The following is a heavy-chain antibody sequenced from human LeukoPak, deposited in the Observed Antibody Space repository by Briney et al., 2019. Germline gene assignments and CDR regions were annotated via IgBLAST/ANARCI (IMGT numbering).Heavy chain of an antibody. CDR2: ISAYNGNT. CDR1: GYTFTSYG. Sequence: ASVKVSCKASGYTFTSYGISWVRQAPGQGLEWMGWISAYNGNTNYAQKLQGRVTMTTDTSTSTAYMELRSLRSNDTAVYYCARFLAPPVGLLLWFGSRDYYYGMDVWGQGTTVTVSS. CDR3: ARFLAPPVGLLLWFGSRDYYYGMDV. J-gene: IGHJ6*02. V-gene: IGHV1-18*01. D-gene: IGHD3-10*01.